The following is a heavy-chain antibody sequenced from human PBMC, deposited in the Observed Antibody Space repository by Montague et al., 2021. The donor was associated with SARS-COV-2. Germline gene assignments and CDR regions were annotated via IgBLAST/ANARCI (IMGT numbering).Heavy chain of an antibody. CDR3: ASDLSIYDSSAYYFQLDY. J-gene: IGHJ4*02. V-gene: IGHV3-30*04. CDR1: GFTFSDYA. CDR2: ISYDGSNK. Sequence: SLRLSCAASGFTFSDYAMHWVRQAPGKGLEWVAVISYDGSNKYYADSVKGRFTISRGNSKNTLYLQMNSLRAEDTAAYYCASDLSIYDSSAYYFQLDYWGQGTLVTVSS. D-gene: IGHD3-22*01.